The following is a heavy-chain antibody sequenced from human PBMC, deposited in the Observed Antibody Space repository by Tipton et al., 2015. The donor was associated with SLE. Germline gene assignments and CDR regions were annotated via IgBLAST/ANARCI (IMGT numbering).Heavy chain of an antibody. V-gene: IGHV3-30*19. CDR2: ISYDGSNK. D-gene: IGHD1-26*01. CDR3: ARGDSYSGRPFDI. Sequence: SLRLSCAAIGFNFSDYGMHWVRQAPGKGLEWVAVISYDGSNKYYADSVKGRFTISRDNSKNTLYLQMNSLRAEDTAVYYCARGDSYSGRPFDIWGQGTMVTVSS. CDR1: GFNFSDYG. J-gene: IGHJ3*02.